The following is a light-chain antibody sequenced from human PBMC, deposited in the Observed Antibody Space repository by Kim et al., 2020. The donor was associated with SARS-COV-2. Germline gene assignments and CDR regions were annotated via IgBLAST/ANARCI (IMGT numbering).Light chain of an antibody. Sequence: LCLSPGERDTLYRRASQSDRSYVSCYQQKTAQADRGLIYDVSNRATGIPAMFRDSGSETDFTLTNSGLESEDFAVYYCEQRSNWYTLGQGTKLEIK. J-gene: IGKJ2*01. V-gene: IGKV3-11*01. CDR3: EQRSNWYT. CDR2: DVS. CDR1: QSDRSY.